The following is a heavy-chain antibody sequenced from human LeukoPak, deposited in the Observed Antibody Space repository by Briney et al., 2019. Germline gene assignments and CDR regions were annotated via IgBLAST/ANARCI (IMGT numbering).Heavy chain of an antibody. CDR2: MSPDSGNT. V-gene: IGHV1-8*01. CDR1: GYTFTSYN. Sequence: GASVKVSCKASGYTFTSYNINWVRQATGQGLEWMGWMSPDSGNTDYAQKFQGRGTMTRNTSISTAYMELSSLRSEDTAVYYCARRTAGINYWGQGTLVTVSS. D-gene: IGHD1-1*01. J-gene: IGHJ4*01. CDR3: ARRTAGINY.